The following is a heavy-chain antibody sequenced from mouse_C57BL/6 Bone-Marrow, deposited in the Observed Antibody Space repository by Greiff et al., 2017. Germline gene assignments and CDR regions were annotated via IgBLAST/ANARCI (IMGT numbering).Heavy chain of an antibody. CDR1: GFNIKDDY. Sequence: VQLQQSGAELVRPGASVKLSCTASGFNIKDDYMHWVKQSPEQGLEWIGWIDPGNGDTAYASKFQGKATLTADTSSNTAYLQLSSLTSEDAAVYYCTTGGYDGGLAYWGQGTLVTVSA. CDR3: TTGGYDGGLAY. J-gene: IGHJ3*01. V-gene: IGHV14-4*01. CDR2: IDPGNGDT. D-gene: IGHD2-2*01.